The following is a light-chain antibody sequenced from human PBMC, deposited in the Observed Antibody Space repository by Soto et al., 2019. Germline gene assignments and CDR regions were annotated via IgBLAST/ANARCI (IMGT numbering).Light chain of an antibody. Sequence: QSALAQPASVSGSPGQSITISCTGTSDDVGAYYSVSWYQQLPHKAPQVILYKGTQRPSGVSSRFSGSTSGNAASLTISGLQADDEADYFCCSSAPESTYVFGTGTKLTVL. CDR1: SDDVGAYYS. CDR2: KGT. J-gene: IGLJ1*01. V-gene: IGLV2-23*01. CDR3: CSSAPESTYV.